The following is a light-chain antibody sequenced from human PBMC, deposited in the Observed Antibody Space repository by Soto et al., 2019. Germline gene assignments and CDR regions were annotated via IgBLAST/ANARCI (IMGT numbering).Light chain of an antibody. CDR3: QQSYSTLLI. CDR1: RSFSTF. V-gene: IGKV1-39*01. Sequence: DIELTQSPSSLSASVGDRVTITCRASRSFSTFLNWYQHKRGKAPKLLIHGASSLQSGVPFRFTGSGSGTDFSLTISGLQPEDSATEYFQQSYSTLLIFGGGTKVEI. J-gene: IGKJ4*01. CDR2: GAS.